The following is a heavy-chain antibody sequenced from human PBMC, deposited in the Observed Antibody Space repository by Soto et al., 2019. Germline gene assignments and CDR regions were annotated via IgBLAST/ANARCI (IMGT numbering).Heavy chain of an antibody. CDR1: GGPFSSNY. CDR3: ARGRRSGYCSSASCYMLDS. J-gene: IGHJ4*02. CDR2: INHSGSS. V-gene: IGHV4-34*01. D-gene: IGHD2-2*03. Sequence: SETLSLTXAVYGGPFSSNYWNWIRQPPGKGLEWIGEINHSGSSKYNPSLKSRITMSVDASKNQFSLKLSSVTAADTAVYYCARGRRSGYCSSASCYMLDSWGQGALVTVSS.